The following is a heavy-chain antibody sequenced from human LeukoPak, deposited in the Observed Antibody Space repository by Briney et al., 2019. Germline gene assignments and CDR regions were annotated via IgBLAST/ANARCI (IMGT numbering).Heavy chain of an antibody. V-gene: IGHV3-23*01. CDR1: GFTFSSYA. D-gene: IGHD6-13*01. Sequence: PGGSLRLSCAASGFTFSSYAMSWVRQAPGKGLEWVSAISGSGGSTYYADSVKGRFTISRDNSKNTLYLQMNSLRAEDTAVYYCARTRYSSSWLYYFDYWGQGTPVTVSS. CDR2: ISGSGGST. J-gene: IGHJ4*02. CDR3: ARTRYSSSWLYYFDY.